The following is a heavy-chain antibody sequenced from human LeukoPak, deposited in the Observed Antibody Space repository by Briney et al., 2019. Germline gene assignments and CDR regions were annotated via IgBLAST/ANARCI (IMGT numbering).Heavy chain of an antibody. V-gene: IGHV3-23*01. Sequence: PGGSLRLSCAASGFTFSSYAMSWVRQAPGKGLEWVSAISGSGGSTYYADSVKGRFTISRDNSKNTLYLQMNSLRAEDTAVYYCAKDPSSYDSSGYYKDYWGQGTPVTASS. CDR3: AKDPSSYDSSGYYKDY. D-gene: IGHD3-22*01. CDR2: ISGSGGST. CDR1: GFTFSSYA. J-gene: IGHJ4*02.